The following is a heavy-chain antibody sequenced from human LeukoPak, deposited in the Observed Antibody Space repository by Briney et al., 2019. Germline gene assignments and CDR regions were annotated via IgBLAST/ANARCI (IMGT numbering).Heavy chain of an antibody. CDR2: IYYSGST. Sequence: PSETLSLTCTVSGGSISSSSYYWGWIRQPPGKGLEWIGSIYYSGSTYYNPSLKSRVTISVDTSKNQFSLKLSSVTAADTAVYYCAREPEGVAAAGSFDYWGQGTLVTVSS. J-gene: IGHJ4*02. V-gene: IGHV4-39*07. CDR3: AREPEGVAAAGSFDY. D-gene: IGHD6-13*01. CDR1: GGSISSSSYY.